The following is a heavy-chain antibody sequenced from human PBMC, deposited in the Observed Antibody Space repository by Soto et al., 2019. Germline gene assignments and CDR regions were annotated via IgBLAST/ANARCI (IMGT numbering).Heavy chain of an antibody. CDR2: INAGNGNT. CDR1: GYTFTSYA. V-gene: IGHV1-3*01. D-gene: IGHD3-22*01. J-gene: IGHJ4*02. Sequence: ASVKVSCKASGYTFTSYAMHWVRQAPGQRLEWMGWINAGNGNTKYSQKFQGRVTITRDTSASTAYMELSSPRSEDTALYYCARAAPITMIVVVYFDYWGQGTLVTVSS. CDR3: ARAAPITMIVVVYFDY.